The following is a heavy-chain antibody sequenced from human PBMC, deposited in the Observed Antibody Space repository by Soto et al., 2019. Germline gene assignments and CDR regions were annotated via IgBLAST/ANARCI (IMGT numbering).Heavy chain of an antibody. CDR2: ISYDGSNK. J-gene: IGHJ4*02. Sequence: GGSLRLSCAASGFTFSSYAMHWVRQAPGKGLEWVAVISYDGSNKYYADSVKGRFTISRDNSKNTLYLQMNSLRAEDTAVYYCARVNLPLDGGGYSYGYFDYWGQGTLVTVSS. D-gene: IGHD5-18*01. CDR1: GFTFSSYA. CDR3: ARVNLPLDGGGYSYGYFDY. V-gene: IGHV3-30-3*01.